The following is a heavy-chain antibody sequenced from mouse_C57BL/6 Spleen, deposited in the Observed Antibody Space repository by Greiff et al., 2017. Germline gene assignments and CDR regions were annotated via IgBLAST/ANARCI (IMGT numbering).Heavy chain of an antibody. CDR1: GYAFSSSW. J-gene: IGHJ2*01. V-gene: IGHV1-82*01. CDR2: IYPGDGDT. D-gene: IGHD3-2*02. Sequence: QVQLQQSGPELVKPGASVKISCKASGYAFSSSWMNWVKQRPGKGLEWIGRIYPGDGDTNYNGKFKGKATLTADKSSSTAYMQLSSLTSEDSAVYFCARSTAQNFDYWGQGTTLTVSS. CDR3: ARSTAQNFDY.